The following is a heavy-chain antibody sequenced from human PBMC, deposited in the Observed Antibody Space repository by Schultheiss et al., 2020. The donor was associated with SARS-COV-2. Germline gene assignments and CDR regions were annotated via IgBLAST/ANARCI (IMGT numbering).Heavy chain of an antibody. CDR2: LYYSGST. CDR1: GGSISSYY. Sequence: SETLSLTCTVSGGSISSYYWSWIRQPPGKGLEWIGCLYYSGSTYYNPSLKSRVTISVDTSKNQFSLRVSSVTAADTAVYYCASGGSSWFDPWGQGTLVTVSS. J-gene: IGHJ5*02. CDR3: ASGGSSWFDP. V-gene: IGHV4-59*01.